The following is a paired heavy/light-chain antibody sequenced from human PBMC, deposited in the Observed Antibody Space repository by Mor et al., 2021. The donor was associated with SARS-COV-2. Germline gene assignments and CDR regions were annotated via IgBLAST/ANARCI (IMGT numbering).Heavy chain of an antibody. J-gene: IGHJ3*02. Sequence: EVQLVQSGAEVKKPGESLKISCKGSGYSFSSYWIAWVRQTAGRGLEWMGNIYPGDSDTKYSPSFQGQATISADKSISTAYLQWSSLKASDTAMYYCARLLAVSGTRAFDIWGQGTMVTVTS. D-gene: IGHD6-19*01. CDR2: IYPGDSDT. CDR1: GYSFSSYW. V-gene: IGHV5-51*03. CDR3: ARLLAVSGTRAFDI.
Light chain of an antibody. CDR1: QSVSSSY. V-gene: IGKV3-20*01. CDR3: HHCGTSPMYT. CDR2: GAS. Sequence: EIVLTQSPGTLSLSPGERATLSCRASQSVSSSYLAWYQQKPGQAPRLLIYGASSRATGIPDRFSGSGSGTDFTLTISRLEPEDFAVYYCHHCGTSPMYTFGQGTKLEIK. J-gene: IGKJ2*01.